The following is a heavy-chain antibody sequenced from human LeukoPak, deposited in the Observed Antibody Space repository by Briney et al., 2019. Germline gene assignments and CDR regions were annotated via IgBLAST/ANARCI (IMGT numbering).Heavy chain of an antibody. V-gene: IGHV3-53*01. J-gene: IGHJ3*02. CDR2: LDTGGAT. CDR1: GFTVRSHF. Sequence: GGSLRFSCAVSGFTVRSHFMAWVRQAPGKGLEWVSVLDTGGATHYADSVKGRFTISRDNTWNTLFLQMNSLRDEDTAVYYCARESRWELRGAFDIWGQGTMVTVSS. D-gene: IGHD1-26*01. CDR3: ARESRWELRGAFDI.